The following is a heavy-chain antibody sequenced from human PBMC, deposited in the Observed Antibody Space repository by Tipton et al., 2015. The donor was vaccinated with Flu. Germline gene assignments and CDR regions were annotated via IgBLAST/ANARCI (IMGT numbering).Heavy chain of an antibody. D-gene: IGHD6-19*01. V-gene: IGHV3-23*01. CDR3: AKAIPVFVAGLDY. Sequence: SLRLSCAASGFTFSRYAMSWVRQAPGKGLEWVASVSGGGGTTYFADSVKGRFTISRDNSRNMVFLQMNNLRVEDTAEYYCAKAIPVFVAGLDYWGRGTLVTVSS. J-gene: IGHJ4*02. CDR2: VSGGGGTT. CDR1: GFTFSRYA.